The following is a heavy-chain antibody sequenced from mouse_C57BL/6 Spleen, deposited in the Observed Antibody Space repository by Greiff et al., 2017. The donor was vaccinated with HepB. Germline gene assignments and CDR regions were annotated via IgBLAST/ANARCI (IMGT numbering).Heavy chain of an antibody. Sequence: EVMLVESGPVLVKPGASVKMSCKASGYTFTDYYMNWVKQSHGKSLEWIGVINPYNGGTSYNQKFKGKATLTVDKSSSTAYMELNSLTSEDSAVYYCARRDYGSSYVLYYAMDYWGQGTSVTVSS. J-gene: IGHJ4*01. CDR2: INPYNGGT. CDR1: GYTFTDYY. D-gene: IGHD1-1*01. CDR3: ARRDYGSSYVLYYAMDY. V-gene: IGHV1-19*01.